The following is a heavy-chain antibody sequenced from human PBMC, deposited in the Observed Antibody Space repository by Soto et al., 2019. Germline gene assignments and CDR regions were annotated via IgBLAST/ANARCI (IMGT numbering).Heavy chain of an antibody. CDR1: GFTFSNAW. Sequence: GSLRLSCAASGFTFSNAWMSWVRQAPGKGLEWVGRIKSKTDGGTTDYAAPVKGRFTISRDDSKNTLYLQMNSLKTEDTAVYYCTRTIDILTGYYGDFDYWGQGTLVTVSS. D-gene: IGHD3-9*01. CDR2: IKSKTDGGTT. V-gene: IGHV3-15*01. J-gene: IGHJ4*02. CDR3: TRTIDILTGYYGDFDY.